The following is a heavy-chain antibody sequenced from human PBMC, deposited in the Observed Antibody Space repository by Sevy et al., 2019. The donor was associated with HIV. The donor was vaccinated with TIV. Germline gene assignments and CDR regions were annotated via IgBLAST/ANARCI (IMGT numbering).Heavy chain of an antibody. CDR3: AKLTYDYVCGSYRYTGPGGFDY. CDR2: ISYDGSNK. Sequence: GGSLRLSCAASGFTFSSYGMDWVRQAPGMGLEWVAVISYDGSNKYYADSVKGRFTISRDNSKNTLYLQMNSLRAEDTAVYYCAKLTYDYVCGSYRYTGPGGFDYWGQRTLVTVSS. CDR1: GFTFSSYG. D-gene: IGHD3-16*02. J-gene: IGHJ4*02. V-gene: IGHV3-30*18.